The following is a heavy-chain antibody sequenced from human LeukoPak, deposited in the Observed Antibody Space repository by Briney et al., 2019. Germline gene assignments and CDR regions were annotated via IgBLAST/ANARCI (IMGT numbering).Heavy chain of an antibody. CDR2: IIPIFGTA. V-gene: IGHV1-69*05. D-gene: IGHD2-2*01. CDR3: AREYQLLLGSYFDY. Sequence: ASVKVSCKASGGTFSSYAISWVRQAPGQGLEWMGGIIPIFGTANYAQKFQGRVTMTRDTSTSTVYMELSSLRSEDTAVYYCAREYQLLLGSYFDYWGQGTLVTVSS. CDR1: GGTFSSYA. J-gene: IGHJ4*02.